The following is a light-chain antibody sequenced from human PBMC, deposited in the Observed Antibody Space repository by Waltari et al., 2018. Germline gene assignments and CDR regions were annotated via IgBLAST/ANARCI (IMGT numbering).Light chain of an antibody. CDR1: SGDVGGYNY. Sequence: QSALTQPPSASGSPGQSVTISCTGTSGDVGGYNYVSWYQQYPGKAPKLLIYDVNARPSGFPARFSGSKSDNTASLTVSGLQDEDEADYYCSSYAGSSNFVVFGGGTKVTVL. CDR2: DVN. CDR3: SSYAGSSNFVV. V-gene: IGLV2-8*01. J-gene: IGLJ2*01.